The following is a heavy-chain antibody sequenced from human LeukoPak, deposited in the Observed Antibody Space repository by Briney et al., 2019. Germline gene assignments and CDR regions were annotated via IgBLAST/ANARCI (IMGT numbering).Heavy chain of an antibody. D-gene: IGHD3-22*01. V-gene: IGHV3-21*01. CDR1: GFTFSSYS. J-gene: IGHJ3*02. CDR3: TRLAETIYYYDSRCPTLDAFDI. Sequence: GGSLRLSCAASGFTFSSYSMHWVRQAPGKGLEWVSSISSSSSYIYYADSVKGRFTISRDNAKNSLYLQMNSLRAEDTAVYYCTRLAETIYYYDSRCPTLDAFDIWGQGIMVTVSS. CDR2: ISSSSSYI.